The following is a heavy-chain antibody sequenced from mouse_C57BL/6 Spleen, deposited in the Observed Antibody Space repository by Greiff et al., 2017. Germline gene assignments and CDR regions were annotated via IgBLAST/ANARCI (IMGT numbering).Heavy chain of an antibody. D-gene: IGHD1-1*01. CDR1: GFSLTSYG. Sequence: QVQLKESGPGLVQPSQSLSITCTVSGFSLTSYGVHWVRQSPGKGLEWLGVIWSGGSTDYNAAFISRLSISKDNSKSQVFFKMNSLQADDTAIYYCARNHGTVADYWGQGTTLTVSS. V-gene: IGHV2-2*01. J-gene: IGHJ2*01. CDR3: ARNHGTVADY. CDR2: IWSGGST.